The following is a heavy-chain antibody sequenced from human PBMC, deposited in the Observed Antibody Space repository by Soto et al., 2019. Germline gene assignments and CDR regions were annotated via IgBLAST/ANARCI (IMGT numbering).Heavy chain of an antibody. CDR2: IYPGDSDT. V-gene: IGHV5-51*01. CDR1: GYSFTSYW. D-gene: IGHD5-18*01. J-gene: IGHJ4*02. Sequence: GESLKISCKGSGYSFTSYWIGWVRQMPGKGLEWMGIIYPGDSDTRYSPSFQGQVTISADKSISTAYLQWSSLKASDTAMYYCARNGRGTSTGYSYGIPDYWGQGTLVTVSS. CDR3: ARNGRGTSTGYSYGIPDY.